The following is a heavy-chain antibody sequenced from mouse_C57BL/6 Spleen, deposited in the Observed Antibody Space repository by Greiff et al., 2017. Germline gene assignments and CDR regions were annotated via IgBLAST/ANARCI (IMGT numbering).Heavy chain of an antibody. D-gene: IGHD2-4*01. V-gene: IGHV1-59*01. Sequence: VQLQQPGAELVRPGTSVKLSCKASGYTFTSYWMHWVKQRPGQGLEWIGVIDPSDSYTNYNQKFKGKATLTVDTSSSTAYMQLSSLTSEDSAVXYCARVDYDYAFDYWGQGTTLTVSS. CDR1: GYTFTSYW. CDR3: ARVDYDYAFDY. CDR2: IDPSDSYT. J-gene: IGHJ2*01.